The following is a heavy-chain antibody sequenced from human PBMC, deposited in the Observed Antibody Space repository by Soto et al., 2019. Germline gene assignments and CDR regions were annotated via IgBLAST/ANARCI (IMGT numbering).Heavy chain of an antibody. CDR2: ISSSSSYI. CDR3: ARDYDYVWGRGDY. CDR1: GFTFSSYS. V-gene: IGHV3-21*01. Sequence: VQLVESGGGLVKPGGSLRLSCAASGFTFSSYSMNWVRQAPGKGLEWVSSISSSSSYIYYADSVKGRFTISRDNAKNSLYLQMNSLRAEDTAVYYCARDYDYVWGRGDYWGQGTLVTVSS. D-gene: IGHD3-16*01. J-gene: IGHJ4*02.